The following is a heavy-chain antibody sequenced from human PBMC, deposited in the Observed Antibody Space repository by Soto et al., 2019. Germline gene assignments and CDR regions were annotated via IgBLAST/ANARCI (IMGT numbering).Heavy chain of an antibody. D-gene: IGHD6-13*01. V-gene: IGHV4-4*07. CDR1: GASMNSYH. J-gene: IGHJ5*02. Sequence: PSETLSLTCTVSGASMNSYHWSWIRQPAGKGLEWIGHIYSSGSTNYNPSLKSRVTMSVDTSKNQFYLRLMSLTAADTAVYYCARDQGGAAAGITWLHPWGQGSLVTVSS. CDR2: IYSSGST. CDR3: ARDQGGAAAGITWLHP.